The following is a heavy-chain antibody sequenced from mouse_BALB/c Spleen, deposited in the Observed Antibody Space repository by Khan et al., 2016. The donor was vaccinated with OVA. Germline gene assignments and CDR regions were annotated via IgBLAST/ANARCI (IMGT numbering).Heavy chain of an antibody. CDR3: TRAGPYYGNYGALFAY. D-gene: IGHD2-10*01. V-gene: IGHV1-4*01. Sequence: QVQLKESGAELARPGASVKMSCKASGYTFTSYTMHWVKQRHGQGLEWIGYITPSNDYTNYNQKFKDKATLTADKSSSTAYMQLSSLTSEDSAVYSCTRAGPYYGNYGALFAYWGQGTLVTVSA. CDR1: GYTFTSYT. CDR2: ITPSNDYT. J-gene: IGHJ3*01.